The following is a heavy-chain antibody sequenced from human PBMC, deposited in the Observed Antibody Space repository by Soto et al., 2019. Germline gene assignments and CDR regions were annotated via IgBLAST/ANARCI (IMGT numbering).Heavy chain of an antibody. CDR2: IGDSEGETT. V-gene: IGHV3-23*01. D-gene: IGHD2-15*01. Sequence: EVQLLESGGGLVQPGGSLRLSCAASGFTFSTYAMTWVRQAPGKGPEWVSRIGDSEGETTHYADSVKGRFTISRDNANNTLYLQRNGLRVEDTAIYYCEKGYCGGGRCYDLDNWFDSWGQGTRVTVSA. CDR1: GFTFSTYA. J-gene: IGHJ5*01. CDR3: EKGYCGGGRCYDLDNWFDS.